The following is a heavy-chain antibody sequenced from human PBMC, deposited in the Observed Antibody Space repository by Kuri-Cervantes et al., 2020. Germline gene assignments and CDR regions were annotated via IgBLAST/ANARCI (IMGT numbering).Heavy chain of an antibody. V-gene: IGHV3-21*01. CDR2: ISGSGGST. Sequence: GGSLRLSCAASGFTFSSYSMNWVRQAPGKGLEWVSAISGSGGSTYYADSVKGRFTISRDNAKNSLYLQMNSLRAEDTAVYYCARGNFYAMDVWGQGTTVTVSS. J-gene: IGHJ6*02. CDR1: GFTFSSYS. CDR3: ARGNFYAMDV.